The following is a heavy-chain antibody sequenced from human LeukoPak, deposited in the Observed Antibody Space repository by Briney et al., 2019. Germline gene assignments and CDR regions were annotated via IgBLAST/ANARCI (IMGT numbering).Heavy chain of an antibody. CDR3: ARDDSRGVTNFDP. CDR1: GGSISPYF. D-gene: IGHD3-10*01. CDR2: ISYTGST. J-gene: IGHJ5*02. Sequence: PSVTLSLTCTVSGGSISPYFWSWIRQPPGKGLEWIGYISYTGSTNYNPSLKSRVTISVDTSKNQFSLQLTSVTAADTAVYYCARDDSRGVTNFDPWGQGTLVTVSS. V-gene: IGHV4-59*01.